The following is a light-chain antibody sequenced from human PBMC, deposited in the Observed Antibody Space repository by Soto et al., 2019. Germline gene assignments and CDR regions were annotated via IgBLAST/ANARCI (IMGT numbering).Light chain of an antibody. CDR1: SSDVGGYKS. V-gene: IGLV2-14*01. CDR2: DVS. Sequence: QSALTRPASVSGSPGQAITISCTGTSSDVGGYKSVSWYQQHPGKAPKLMIYDVSNRPSGVSNRFSGSKSGNTASLTISGLQAEDEADYYCSSYTSSTTYVFGTGTKVTVL. J-gene: IGLJ1*01. CDR3: SSYTSSTTYV.